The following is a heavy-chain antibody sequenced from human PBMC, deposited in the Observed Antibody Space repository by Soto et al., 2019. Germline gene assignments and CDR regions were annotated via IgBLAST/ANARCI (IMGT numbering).Heavy chain of an antibody. CDR1: GGSISSSSYY. Sequence: SETLSLTGTVSGGSISSSSYYWGWIRQPPGKGLEWIGSIYYIGSTYYNPSLKSRVTISVDTSKNQFSLKLSSVTAADTAVYYCARAYYDILTGYWVVGRFDPWGQLTLVTVS. D-gene: IGHD3-9*01. CDR2: IYYIGST. CDR3: ARAYYDILTGYWVVGRFDP. V-gene: IGHV4-39*01. J-gene: IGHJ5*02.